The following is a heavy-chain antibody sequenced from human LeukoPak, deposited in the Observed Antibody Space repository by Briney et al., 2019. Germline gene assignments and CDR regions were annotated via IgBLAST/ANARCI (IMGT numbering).Heavy chain of an antibody. D-gene: IGHD3-3*01. V-gene: IGHV1-69*13. Sequence: GASVKVSCKASGYTFTSYGISWVRQAPGQGLEWMGGIIPIFGTANYAQKFQGRVTITADESTSTAYMELSSLRSEDTAVYYCARPNNIPYDFWTRIAPTRYYYGMDVWGQGTTVTVSS. CDR1: GYTFTSYG. CDR3: ARPNNIPYDFWTRIAPTRYYYGMDV. J-gene: IGHJ6*02. CDR2: IIPIFGTA.